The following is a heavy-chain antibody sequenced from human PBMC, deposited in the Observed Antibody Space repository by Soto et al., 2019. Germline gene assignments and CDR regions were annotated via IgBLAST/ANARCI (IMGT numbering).Heavy chain of an antibody. J-gene: IGHJ4*02. D-gene: IGHD4-17*01. CDR1: GFTFSSYW. V-gene: IGHV3-7*03. Sequence: EVQLVESGGGLVQPGGSLRLSCAASGFTFSSYWMSWVRQAPGKGLEWVSNIKQDGSEKYYVDSVKGRFTISRDNAKNSLYLQTNSLRAEDTAVYYCARGVYGDYENYFDYWGQGTLVTVSS. CDR2: IKQDGSEK. CDR3: ARGVYGDYENYFDY.